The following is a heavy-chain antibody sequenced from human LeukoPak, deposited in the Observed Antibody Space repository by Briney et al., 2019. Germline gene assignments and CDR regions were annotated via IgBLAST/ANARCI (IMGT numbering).Heavy chain of an antibody. Sequence: PGGSLRLSCAGSGFTFSNYNMNWVRQAPGKGLEWVSSISSSSSYIYYADSVKGRFTISRDNAKNSLFLQMNSLRAEDTAVYYCARIPSGVFFDIWGQGTMVTVSS. J-gene: IGHJ3*02. CDR3: ARIPSGVFFDI. V-gene: IGHV3-21*01. CDR1: GFTFSNYN. D-gene: IGHD3-10*01. CDR2: ISSSSSYI.